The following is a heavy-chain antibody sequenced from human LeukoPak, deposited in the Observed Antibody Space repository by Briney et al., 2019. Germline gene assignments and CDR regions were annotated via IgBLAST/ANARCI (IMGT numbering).Heavy chain of an antibody. V-gene: IGHV1-2*02. CDR2: INPNSGGT. J-gene: IGHJ4*02. CDR1: GYTFTGYY. CDR3: ARDRTRTGYSSGWYHDY. D-gene: IGHD6-19*01. Sequence: ASVKVSCKASGYTFTGYYMHWVRQAPGQGLEWMGWINPNSGGTNYAQKFQGRVTMTRDTSISAAYMELSRLRSDDTAVYYCARDRTRTGYSSGWYHDYWGQGTLVTVSS.